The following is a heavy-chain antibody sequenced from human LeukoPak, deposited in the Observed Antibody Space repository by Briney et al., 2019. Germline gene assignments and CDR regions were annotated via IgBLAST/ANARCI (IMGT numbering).Heavy chain of an antibody. V-gene: IGHV3-21*01. D-gene: IGHD1-26*01. CDR1: GFTFSSYS. J-gene: IGHJ1*01. CDR2: ISSSSSYI. CDR3: ARDQEWDSTRAEYFQH. Sequence: PGGSLRLSCAASGFTFSSYSMNWVRQAPGKGLEWVSSISSSSSYIYYADSVKGRFTISRDNAKNSLYLQMNSLRAEDTAVYYCARDQEWDSTRAEYFQHWGQGTLVTVSS.